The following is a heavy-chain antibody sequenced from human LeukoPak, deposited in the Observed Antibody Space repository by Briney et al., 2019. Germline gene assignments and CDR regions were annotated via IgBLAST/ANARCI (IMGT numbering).Heavy chain of an antibody. CDR1: GYNFANYW. D-gene: IGHD4-17*01. J-gene: IGHJ4*02. CDR3: ARSYLLYGDFSY. CDR2: IYPADSDT. V-gene: IGHV5-51*01. Sequence: GESLKISCKGSGYNFANYWIGWVRQMPGKGLEWMGIIYPADSDTRYSPSFQGQVTISADKSISTAYLQWSSLKASDTAVYYRARSYLLYGDFSYWGQGTLVTVSS.